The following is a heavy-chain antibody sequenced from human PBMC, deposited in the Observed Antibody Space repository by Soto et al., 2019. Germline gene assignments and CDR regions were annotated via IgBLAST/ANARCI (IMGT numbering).Heavy chain of an antibody. CDR3: ATAPGYFDWAH. CDR2: IYYTGST. Sequence: SETLSLTCTVSGVSGGSVSSGSYYWSWIRQPPGKGLEWIGKIYYTGSTYYNPSLKSRVTISVDTSKNQFYLSLTSMTAADTAIYYCATAPGYFDWAHWGQGALVTVSS. D-gene: IGHD3-9*01. V-gene: IGHV4-39*01. J-gene: IGHJ4*02. CDR1: GGSVSSGSYY.